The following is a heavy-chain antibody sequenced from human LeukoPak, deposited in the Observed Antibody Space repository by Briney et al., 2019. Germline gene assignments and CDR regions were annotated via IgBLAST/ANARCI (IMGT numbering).Heavy chain of an antibody. CDR3: ARSSGSYSHEFFQH. D-gene: IGHD1-26*01. V-gene: IGHV3-30*01. J-gene: IGHJ1*01. CDR1: GFTFSSYS. Sequence: GRSLRLSCAASGFTFSSYSMHWVRQAPGKGLEWVAVISYDGSNKYYADSVKGRFTISRDNSKNTLYLQMNSLRAEDTAVYYCARSSGSYSHEFFQHWGQGTLVTVSS. CDR2: ISYDGSNK.